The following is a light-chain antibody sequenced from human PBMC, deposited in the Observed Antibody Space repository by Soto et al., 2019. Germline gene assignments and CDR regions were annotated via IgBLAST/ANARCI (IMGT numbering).Light chain of an antibody. Sequence: QSVLTQPASVSGSPGQSITIYCTGTSXDVGGYNYVSWYQQQSGKAPKLMIHEVSNRPSGVSNRFSGSKSGNTASLTISGLQAEDEADYYCSSYTSSRAYVFGIGTKVTVL. V-gene: IGLV2-14*01. CDR1: SXDVGGYNY. CDR2: EVS. J-gene: IGLJ1*01. CDR3: SSYTSSRAYV.